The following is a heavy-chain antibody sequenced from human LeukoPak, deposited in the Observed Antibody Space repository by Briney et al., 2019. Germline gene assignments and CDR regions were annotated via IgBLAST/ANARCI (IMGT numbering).Heavy chain of an antibody. CDR3: ARRTIITPGGFDY. V-gene: IGHV3-48*04. CDR2: ITATGSTT. Sequence: GGSLRLSCAASGFTFSSYAMNWVRQAPGKGLEWISYITATGSTTYYADSLKGRLTISRDTAKSFVYLQMNSLRVDDTAAYYCARRTIITPGGFDYWGQGTLVTVS. D-gene: IGHD1-14*01. CDR1: GFTFSSYA. J-gene: IGHJ4*02.